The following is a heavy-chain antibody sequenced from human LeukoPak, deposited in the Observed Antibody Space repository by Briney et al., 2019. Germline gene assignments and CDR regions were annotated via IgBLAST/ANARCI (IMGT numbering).Heavy chain of an antibody. CDR2: IKQDGSER. D-gene: IGHD6-19*01. J-gene: IGHJ4*02. CDR1: GFTFTTFW. V-gene: IGHV3-7*01. CDR3: AGSGWQVYLDY. Sequence: PAGSLRLSCAASGFTFTTFWMSWVRQAPGRGLEWVANIKQDGSERYYVDSVKGRFTISRDNAKNSLYLQMNSLRAEDTGVYYCAGSGWQVYLDYWGQGALVTVSS.